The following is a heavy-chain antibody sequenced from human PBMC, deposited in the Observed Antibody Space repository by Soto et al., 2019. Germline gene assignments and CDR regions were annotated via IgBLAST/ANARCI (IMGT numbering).Heavy chain of an antibody. CDR1: GYTFSRYG. Sequence: GASVKVSCKASGYTFSRYGMHWVRQAPGQRLEWMGWINAGKGNPKYSQKFQGRVTITRDTSTSTAYMELSSLRSEDTAVYYCARDRGPSSGYYPYWFDPWGQGTLVTVSS. CDR2: INAGKGNP. D-gene: IGHD3-22*01. CDR3: ARDRGPSSGYYPYWFDP. V-gene: IGHV1-3*01. J-gene: IGHJ5*02.